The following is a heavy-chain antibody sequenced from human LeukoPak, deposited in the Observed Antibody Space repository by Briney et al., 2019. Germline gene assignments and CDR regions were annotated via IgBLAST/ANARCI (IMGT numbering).Heavy chain of an antibody. J-gene: IGHJ4*02. CDR1: GFTFSSYA. CDR2: ISGSGGST. CDR3: ARKVGGHFDY. V-gene: IGHV3-23*01. Sequence: GGSLRLSCAASGFTFSSYAMTWVRQAPGKGLEWVSAISGSGGSTNYADSVKGRFTISRHSSQNTLSLQMNSLRAEDTAVYYCARKVGGHFDYWGQGTLVTVSS. D-gene: IGHD4-23*01.